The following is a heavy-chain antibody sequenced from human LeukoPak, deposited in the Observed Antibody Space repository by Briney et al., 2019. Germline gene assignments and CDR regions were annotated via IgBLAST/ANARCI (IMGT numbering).Heavy chain of an antibody. J-gene: IGHJ4*02. D-gene: IGHD1-7*01. CDR3: ARGPRYNWNSNYFPFDY. CDR2: IYSGGYT. V-gene: IGHV3-53*01. CDR1: GFTVSSNY. Sequence: GGSLRLSCAASGFTVSSNYMSWVRQAPGKGLEWVSIIYSGGYTYYADSVKGRFTISRDNAKNSLYLQMNSLRVEDTAVYYCARGPRYNWNSNYFPFDYWGQGTLVTVSS.